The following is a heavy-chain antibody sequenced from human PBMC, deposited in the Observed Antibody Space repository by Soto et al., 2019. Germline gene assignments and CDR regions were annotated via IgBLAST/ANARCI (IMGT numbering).Heavy chain of an antibody. CDR2: IKQDGSEK. CDR1: GFTFSSYW. J-gene: IGHJ4*02. D-gene: IGHD3-22*01. CDR3: ARDPPYYYDSSGYFDY. V-gene: IGHV3-7*03. Sequence: EVQLVESGGGLVQPGGSLRLSCAASGFTFSSYWMSWVRQAPGKGLEWVANIKQDGSEKYYVDSVKGRFTISRDNAKNSLYLQMNSLRAEDTAVYYCARDPPYYYDSSGYFDYWGQGTLVTVSS.